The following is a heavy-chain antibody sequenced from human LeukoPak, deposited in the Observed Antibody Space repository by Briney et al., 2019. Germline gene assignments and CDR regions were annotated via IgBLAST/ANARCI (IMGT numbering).Heavy chain of an antibody. CDR2: INHSGST. D-gene: IGHD3-10*01. J-gene: IGHJ5*02. Sequence: SETLSLTCAVYGGSFSGYYWSWIRQPPGKGLEWIGEINHSGSTNYNPSLKSRVTISVDTSKNQFSLKLSSVTAADTAVYYCARVRKYYYGSGGYWNWFDPWGQGTLVTVSS. V-gene: IGHV4-34*01. CDR3: ARVRKYYYGSGGYWNWFDP. CDR1: GGSFSGYY.